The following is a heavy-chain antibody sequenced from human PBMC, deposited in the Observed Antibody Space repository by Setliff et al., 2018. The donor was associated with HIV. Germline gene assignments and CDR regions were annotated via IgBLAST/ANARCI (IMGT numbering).Heavy chain of an antibody. CDR1: GDFINNHY. CDR3: ARGNDNGQRGGNYYFMDA. D-gene: IGHD4-17*01. J-gene: IGHJ6*03. CDR2: IYYSGDT. V-gene: IGHV4-59*11. Sequence: PSETLSLTCSLSGDFINNHYWSWIRQPPGKGLEWIGHIYYSGDTNYSPSLKSRVTISMDTSKNQFSLKLTSVTAADTAVYYCARGNDNGQRGGNYYFMDAWDKGTTVTVSS.